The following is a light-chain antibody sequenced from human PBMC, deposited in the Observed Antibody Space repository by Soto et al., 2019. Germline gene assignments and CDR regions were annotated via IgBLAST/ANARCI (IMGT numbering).Light chain of an antibody. J-gene: IGLJ2*01. CDR3: HSYDSTLSASI. CDR1: SSNIGAGYD. CDR2: GNT. V-gene: IGLV1-40*01. Sequence: QSVLTQPPSVSGAPGQRVTISCTGSSSNIGAGYDVHWYHQLPGTAPKLLIFGNTNRPSEVPDRFSGSKSGTSASLAINGLQADDEANYYCHSYDSTLSASIFGGGTKLTVL.